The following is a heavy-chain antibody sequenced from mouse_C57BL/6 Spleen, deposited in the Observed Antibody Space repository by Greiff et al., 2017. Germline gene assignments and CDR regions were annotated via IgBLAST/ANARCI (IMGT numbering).Heavy chain of an antibody. CDR1: GFNIKDYY. V-gene: IGHV14-2*01. J-gene: IGHJ4*01. D-gene: IGHD2-4*01. CDR2: IDPEDGET. CDR3: ARDYDEGAMDY. Sequence: EVKLVESGAELVKPGASVKLSCTASGFNIKDYYMHWVKQRTEQGLEWIGRIDPEDGETKYAPKFPGKATITADTSSNTAYLQLSSLTSEDTAVYYCARDYDEGAMDYWGQGTSVTVSS.